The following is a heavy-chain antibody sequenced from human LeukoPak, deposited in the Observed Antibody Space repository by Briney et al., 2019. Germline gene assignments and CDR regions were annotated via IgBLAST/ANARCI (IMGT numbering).Heavy chain of an antibody. CDR2: IYPGDSDT. Sequence: GESLQISCQGSGYSFTSYWIGWVRQMPGKGLEWMGIIYPGDSDTRYSPSFQGQVTISAAKSISTAYLQWSSLKASDTAMYYCARRFCGGSFYSGWFDPWGQGTLVTVSS. V-gene: IGHV5-51*01. J-gene: IGHJ5*02. CDR1: GYSFTSYW. D-gene: IGHD2-15*01. CDR3: ARRFCGGSFYSGWFDP.